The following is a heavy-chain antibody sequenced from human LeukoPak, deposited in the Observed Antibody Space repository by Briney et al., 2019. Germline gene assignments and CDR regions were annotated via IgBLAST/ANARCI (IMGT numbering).Heavy chain of an antibody. V-gene: IGHV3-23*01. Sequence: GGSLRLSCAASGFTFSSYAMGWVRQAPGKGLEWVSAISGSGGSTYYADSVKGRFTISRDSSKNTLYLQMNSLRAEDTAVYYCAKVGSSSWYVPYYFDYWGQGTLVTVSS. CDR2: ISGSGGST. J-gene: IGHJ4*02. D-gene: IGHD6-13*01. CDR1: GFTFSSYA. CDR3: AKVGSSSWYVPYYFDY.